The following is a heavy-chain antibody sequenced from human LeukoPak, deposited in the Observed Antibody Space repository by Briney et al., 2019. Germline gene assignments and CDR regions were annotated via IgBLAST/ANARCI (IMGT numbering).Heavy chain of an antibody. CDR1: GYTFTGYY. CDR2: INPNSGGT. D-gene: IGHD2-2*01. Sequence: ASVKVSCTASGYTFTGYYMHWVRQAPGQGLEWMGWINPNSGGTNYAQKFQGRVTMTRDTSISTAYMELSRLRSDDTAVYYCARSGNIVVVPAATDPFDYWGQGTLVTVSS. V-gene: IGHV1-2*02. J-gene: IGHJ4*02. CDR3: ARSGNIVVVPAATDPFDY.